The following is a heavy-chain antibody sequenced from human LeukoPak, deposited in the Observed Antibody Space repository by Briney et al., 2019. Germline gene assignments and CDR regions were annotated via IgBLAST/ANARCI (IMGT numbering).Heavy chain of an antibody. CDR2: IRTKAYGGTT. V-gene: IGHV3-49*03. D-gene: IGHD6-19*01. Sequence: GGSLRLSCIVSGFTFGDYAMNWFRQAPGKGLEWVGFIRTKAYGGTTEYAASVKGRFTISRDDFKSIAYLQMNSLKTEDTAVYYCGSGSGWYSPDYWGQGTLVTVSS. CDR3: GSGSGWYSPDY. J-gene: IGHJ4*02. CDR1: GFTFGDYA.